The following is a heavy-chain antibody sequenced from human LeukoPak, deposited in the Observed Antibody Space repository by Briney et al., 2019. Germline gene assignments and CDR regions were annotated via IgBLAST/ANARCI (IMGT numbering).Heavy chain of an antibody. CDR1: GGSISSSSYY. CDR3: ARDSYGDYAWFDP. Sequence: SETLSLTCTVSGGSISSSSYYWGWIRQPPGKGLEWIGYIYYSGSTNYNPSLKSRVTMSVDTSKNQFSLKLSSVTAADTAVYYCARDSYGDYAWFDPWGQGTLVTVSS. J-gene: IGHJ5*02. D-gene: IGHD4-17*01. CDR2: IYYSGST. V-gene: IGHV4-61*05.